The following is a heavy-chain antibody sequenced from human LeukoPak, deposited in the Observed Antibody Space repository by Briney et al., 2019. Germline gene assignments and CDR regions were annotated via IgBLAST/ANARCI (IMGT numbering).Heavy chain of an antibody. D-gene: IGHD1-26*01. CDR2: IGGNGVDT. CDR3: VKAYTTSGTYLEP. Sequence: GGSLRLSCTASGFTFSTYAMGWARQAPGKGLEWVSGIGGNGVDTYYADSAKGRFTISRDNSKNTGYLQMNSLRAEDTALYYCVKAYTTSGTYLEPWGQGTLVTVSS. CDR1: GFTFSTYA. J-gene: IGHJ4*02. V-gene: IGHV3-23*01.